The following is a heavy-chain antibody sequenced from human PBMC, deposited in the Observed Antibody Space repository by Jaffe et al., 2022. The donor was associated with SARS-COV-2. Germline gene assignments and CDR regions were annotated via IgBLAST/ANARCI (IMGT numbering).Heavy chain of an antibody. D-gene: IGHD3-22*01. CDR2: INPSGGNS. Sequence: QVHLVQSGAEVKEPGASVKVSCKASGYTFTSYYMHWVRQAPGQGLEWMGIINPSGGNSIYAQKFQGRVTMTRDTSTSTVYMEMSSLRSEDTAVYYCAKSISLIVVLITPPEYWGQGTLVTVSS. J-gene: IGHJ4*02. V-gene: IGHV1-46*01. CDR1: GYTFTSYY. CDR3: AKSISLIVVLITPPEY.